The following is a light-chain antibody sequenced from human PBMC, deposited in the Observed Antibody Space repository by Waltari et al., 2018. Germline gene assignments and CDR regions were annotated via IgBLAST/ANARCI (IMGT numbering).Light chain of an antibody. J-gene: IGLJ3*02. CDR2: VNSDGSH. V-gene: IGLV4-69*01. Sequence: QLVLTQSPSASASLGASVKLTCTLSSGHSSNVIAWLQQQPEKGPRYLMRVNSDGSHSRGDGIPDRFSVSSSGAERYLTISSLQSEDEADYYCQTGGHGTWVFGGGTKLTVL. CDR3: QTGGHGTWV. CDR1: SGHSSNV.